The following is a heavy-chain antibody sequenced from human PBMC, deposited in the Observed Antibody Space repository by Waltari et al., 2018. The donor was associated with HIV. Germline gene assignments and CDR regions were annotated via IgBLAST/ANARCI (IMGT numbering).Heavy chain of an antibody. Sequence: QVQLVQSGSELKKPGASVKVSCKASGYTFTSYAMNWVRQAPGQGLEWMGWINTNTGNPTYAQGCTGRFVFSLDTSVSTAYLQISSLKAEDTAVYYCARDFKGGVSSGYYSDYYYYGMDVWGQGTTVTVSS. V-gene: IGHV7-4-1*02. CDR3: ARDFKGGVSSGYYSDYYYYGMDV. CDR2: INTNTGNP. CDR1: GYTFTSYA. D-gene: IGHD3-22*01. J-gene: IGHJ6*02.